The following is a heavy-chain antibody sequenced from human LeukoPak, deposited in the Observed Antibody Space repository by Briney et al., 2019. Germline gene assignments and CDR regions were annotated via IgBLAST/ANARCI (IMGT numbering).Heavy chain of an antibody. CDR3: AKVRKPGRYCSSTSCADAFDI. J-gene: IGHJ3*02. CDR2: ISWNSGSI. CDR1: GFTFDDYA. V-gene: IGHV3-9*01. Sequence: PGGSLRLSCAASGFTFDDYAMHWVRQAPWKGLEWVSGISWNSGSIGYADSVKGRFTISRDNSKNTLYLQMNSLRAEDTAVYYCAKVRKPGRYCSSTSCADAFDIWGQGTMVTVSS. D-gene: IGHD2-2*01.